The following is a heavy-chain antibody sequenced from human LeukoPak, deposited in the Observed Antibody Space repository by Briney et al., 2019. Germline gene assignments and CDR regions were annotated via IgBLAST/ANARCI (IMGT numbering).Heavy chain of an antibody. J-gene: IGHJ4*02. CDR3: AREEYYDSTIDY. Sequence: SQTLSLTCTVSGGSISSGDYYWSWIRQPPGKGLEWIGYIYYSGSTYYNPSLKGRVTISVDTSKNQFSLKLSSVTAADTAVYYCAREEYYDSTIDYWGQGTLVTVSS. CDR2: IYYSGST. CDR1: GGSISSGDYY. V-gene: IGHV4-30-4*01. D-gene: IGHD3-22*01.